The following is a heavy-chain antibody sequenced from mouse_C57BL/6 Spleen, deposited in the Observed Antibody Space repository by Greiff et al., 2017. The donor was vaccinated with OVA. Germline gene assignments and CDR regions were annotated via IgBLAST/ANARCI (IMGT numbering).Heavy chain of an antibody. Sequence: QVTLKESGPGILKPSQTLSLTCSFSGFSLSTFGMGVGWIRQPSGMGLVWLAHIWWDDDKYFNPALRSRLTSSKETSKNQVFLKIANADTADTATYCCARIANYSNWYFDVWGTGTTVTVAS. CDR1: GFSLSTFGMG. D-gene: IGHD2-5*01. J-gene: IGHJ1*03. CDR3: ARIANYSNWYFDV. CDR2: IWWDDDK. V-gene: IGHV8-8*01.